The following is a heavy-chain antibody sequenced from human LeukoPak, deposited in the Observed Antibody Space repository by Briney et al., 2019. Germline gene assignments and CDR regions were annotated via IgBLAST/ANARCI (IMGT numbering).Heavy chain of an antibody. CDR3: TRSSMD. CDR2: INFVGSDT. D-gene: IGHD3-10*01. J-gene: IGHJ4*02. CDR1: GITLSGYW. Sequence: GGSLRLSCAASGITLSGYWMHSVRQAPGRGLVWVSRINFVGSDTSYADFVKGRFTISRDNAQNTRFLQMNSLRAEDTAVYYCTRSSMDCGQGIRVTVSS. V-gene: IGHV3-74*01.